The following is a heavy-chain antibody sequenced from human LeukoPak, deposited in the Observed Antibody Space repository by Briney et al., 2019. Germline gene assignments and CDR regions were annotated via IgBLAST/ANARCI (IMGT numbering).Heavy chain of an antibody. CDR3: ARDPRGGVPATVPYLYYGMDV. D-gene: IGHD2-2*01. Sequence: PSQTLSLTCTVSGGSISNGNYYWSWIRQPAGKGLEWIGRIYTTGNTNYNPSLKSRVTISLDTSKNQFSLKLSSVTAADTAVYYCARDPRGGVPATVPYLYYGMDVWGQGTTVTVSS. CDR1: GGSISNGNYY. J-gene: IGHJ6*02. CDR2: IYTTGNT. V-gene: IGHV4-61*02.